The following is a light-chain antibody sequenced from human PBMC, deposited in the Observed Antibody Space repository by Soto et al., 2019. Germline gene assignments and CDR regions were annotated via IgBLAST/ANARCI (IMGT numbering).Light chain of an antibody. CDR2: GAS. CDR3: QHYNTWPWT. J-gene: IGKJ1*01. V-gene: IGKV3-15*01. CDR1: QSGSDSY. Sequence: EIVLTQSPGTLSLSPGERATLSCRASQSGSDSYLAWYQQKPGQAPRLLIYGASTRATGSPARFSGSGSGTEFTLTISSLQSEDFAVYYCQHYNTWPWTFGQGTKVDIK.